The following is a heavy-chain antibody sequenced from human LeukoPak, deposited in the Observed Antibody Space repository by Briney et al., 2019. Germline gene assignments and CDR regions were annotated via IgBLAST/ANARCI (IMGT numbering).Heavy chain of an antibody. CDR1: EFTFSNYW. CDR3: AKGPSRLIYYDSSGYYDY. V-gene: IGHV3-23*01. CDR2: ISGSGGST. J-gene: IGHJ4*02. D-gene: IGHD3-22*01. Sequence: QPGGSLRLSCAASEFTFSNYWMSWVRQAPGKGLEWVSAISGSGGSTYYADSVKGRFTISRDNSKNTLYLQMNSLRAEDTAVYYCAKGPSRLIYYDSSGYYDYWGQGTLVTVSS.